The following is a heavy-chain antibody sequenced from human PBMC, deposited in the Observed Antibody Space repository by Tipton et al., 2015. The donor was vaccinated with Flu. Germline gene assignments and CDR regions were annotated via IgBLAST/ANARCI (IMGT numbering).Heavy chain of an antibody. CDR1: GVTFDGYA. CDR2: ISWDGGST. D-gene: IGHD1-26*01. V-gene: IGHV3-43D*03. CDR3: ATEVAWQGGGYYGMDV. J-gene: IGHJ6*02. Sequence: GSLRLSCTASGVTFDGYAMHWVRQVPGKGLEWASLISWDGGSTFYGDSVRGRFTVSRDNRRNSLYLQMNSLRLEDTALYYCATEVAWQGGGYYGMDVWGQGTTVTVS.